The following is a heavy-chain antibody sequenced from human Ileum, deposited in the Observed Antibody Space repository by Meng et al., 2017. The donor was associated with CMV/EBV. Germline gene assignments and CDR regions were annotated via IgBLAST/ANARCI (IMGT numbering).Heavy chain of an antibody. CDR3: ARAPIVKITDTPGDY. V-gene: IGHV1-2*02. D-gene: IGHD1-26*01. CDR2: INPKRGGT. J-gene: IGHJ4*02. CDR1: GYTFTDYY. Sequence: ASVKVSCKASGYTFTDYYMHWVRQAPGQGLDWMGWINPKRGGTNYARKFQGRVTVTRDTSINTVYMELSSLRSDDTAIYYCARAPIVKITDTPGDYWGQGTLVTVSS.